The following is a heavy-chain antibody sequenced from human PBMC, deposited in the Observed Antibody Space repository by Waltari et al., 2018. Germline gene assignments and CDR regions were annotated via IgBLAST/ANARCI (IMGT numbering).Heavy chain of an antibody. D-gene: IGHD6-19*01. J-gene: IGHJ4*02. V-gene: IGHV4-34*01. CDR1: GGSLSGYY. Sequence: QVRLQQWGAGLLKPSETLSLTCVVSGGSLSGYYWSWIRQPPGKGLEWIGEVNYGGTTNYNPSLKSRITVSIDTSNNQFSLNLNSVTAADTAVYYCAKQVAGSAWYLGWGQGTLVSVSS. CDR3: AKQVAGSAWYLG. CDR2: VNYGGTT.